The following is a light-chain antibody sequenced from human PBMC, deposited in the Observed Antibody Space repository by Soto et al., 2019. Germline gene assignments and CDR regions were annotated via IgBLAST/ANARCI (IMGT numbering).Light chain of an antibody. CDR3: QQYNSYSPT. V-gene: IGKV1-5*03. Sequence: DIQMTQSPSTLSASVGDRVTITCRASQSISTWLAWYQQEPGKAPKLLIHKASSLQSGVPSRFSGRGSGTDFTLTLSSLQPDDFATYYCQQYNSYSPTFGQGTRVEIK. CDR1: QSISTW. CDR2: KAS. J-gene: IGKJ1*01.